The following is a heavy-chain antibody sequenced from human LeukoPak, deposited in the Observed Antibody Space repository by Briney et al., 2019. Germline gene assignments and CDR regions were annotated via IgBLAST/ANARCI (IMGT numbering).Heavy chain of an antibody. J-gene: IGHJ4*02. Sequence: PGGSLRLSCAPSRLTFSSYGMSSVRQAPGKGLEWVSAISGSGGTTYYADSVKVRSTFSRASARNSLHLHMNLLTPGARAGYSCARGLPGGDGYDYWGPGALVTVSS. D-gene: IGHD2-21*02. CDR2: ISGSGGTT. CDR1: RLTFSSYG. CDR3: ARGLPGGDGYDY. V-gene: IGHV3-23*01.